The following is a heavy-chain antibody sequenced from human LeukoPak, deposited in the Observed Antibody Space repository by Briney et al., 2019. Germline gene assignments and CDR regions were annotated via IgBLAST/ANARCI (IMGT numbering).Heavy chain of an antibody. V-gene: IGHV1-18*01. J-gene: IGHJ6*02. CDR3: ARDQLPVVVPAATYYYYGMDV. CDR2: ISAYNGNT. Sequence: GASVKVSCKASGYTFTSYGISWVRQALGQRLEWRGWISAYNGNTNYAQKLQGRVTMTTDTSTSTAYMELRSLRSDDTAVYYCARDQLPVVVPAATYYYYGMDVWGQGTTVTVSS. D-gene: IGHD2-2*01. CDR1: GYTFTSYG.